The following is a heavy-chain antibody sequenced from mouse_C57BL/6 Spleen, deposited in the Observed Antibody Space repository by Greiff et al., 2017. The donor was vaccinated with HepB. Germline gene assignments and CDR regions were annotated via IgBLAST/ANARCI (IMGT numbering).Heavy chain of an antibody. J-gene: IGHJ1*03. CDR1: GYTFTSYW. CDR3: ARGEGYGNFLYWYFDV. V-gene: IGHV1-55*01. Sequence: QVQLQQPGAELVKPGASVKMSCKASGYTFTSYWITWVKQRPGQGLEWIGDIYPGSGSTNYNEKFKSKATLPVDTSSSTAYMQLSSLTSEDSAVYYCARGEGYGNFLYWYFDVWGTGTTVTVSS. D-gene: IGHD2-1*01. CDR2: IYPGSGST.